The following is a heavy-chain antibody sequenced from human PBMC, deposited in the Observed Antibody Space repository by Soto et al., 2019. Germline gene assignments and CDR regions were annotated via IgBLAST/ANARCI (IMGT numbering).Heavy chain of an antibody. CDR2: ISAYNGNT. Sequence: ASVKVSCKASGYTFTSYGISWVRQAPGQGLEWMGWISAYNGNTNYAQKLQGRVTMTTDTSTSTAYMELRSLRSDDTAVYYCAREPYYYDGSGYYYDYFDYWGQGTLVTVSS. J-gene: IGHJ4*02. CDR1: GYTFTSYG. V-gene: IGHV1-18*01. D-gene: IGHD3-22*01. CDR3: AREPYYYDGSGYYYDYFDY.